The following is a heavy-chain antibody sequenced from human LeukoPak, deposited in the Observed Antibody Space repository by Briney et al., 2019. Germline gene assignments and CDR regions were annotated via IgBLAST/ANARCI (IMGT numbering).Heavy chain of an antibody. CDR3: ARDLDYDWVLSGAFDI. CDR1: GFTFSDYY. Sequence: GGSLRLSCAASGFTFSDYYMSWIRQAPGKGLEWVSYIRSSGSTIDYADSVKGRFTLSRDNAKNSLYLQMNSLRAEDTAVYYCARDLDYDWVLSGAFDIWGQGTMVTVSS. V-gene: IGHV3-11*04. J-gene: IGHJ3*02. CDR2: IRSSGSTI. D-gene: IGHD3-16*01.